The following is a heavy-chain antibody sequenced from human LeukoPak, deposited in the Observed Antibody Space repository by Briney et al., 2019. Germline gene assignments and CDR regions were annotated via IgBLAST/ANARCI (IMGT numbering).Heavy chain of an antibody. J-gene: IGHJ5*02. CDR3: ARDLIVVLPPARSNWFDP. Sequence: PGGSLRLSCAASGFTFSSYGMTWVRQAPGKGLEWVAAIRGTGGSTYYADSVKGRFTISRDNSKNTLYLQMNSLRAEDTAVYYCARDLIVVLPPARSNWFDPWGQGTLVTVSS. CDR1: GFTFSSYG. CDR2: IRGTGGST. V-gene: IGHV3-23*01. D-gene: IGHD2-2*01.